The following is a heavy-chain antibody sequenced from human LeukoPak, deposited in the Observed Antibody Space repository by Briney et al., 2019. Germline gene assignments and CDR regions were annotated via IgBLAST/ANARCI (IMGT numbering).Heavy chain of an antibody. CDR3: ARAVARYYGSGSYPLYNWFDP. V-gene: IGHV1-2*06. J-gene: IGHJ5*02. CDR1: GYTFTGYY. D-gene: IGHD3-10*01. CDR2: INPNSGGT. Sequence: GASVKVSCKASGYTFTGYYMHWVRQAPGQGLEWMGRINPNSGGTNYAQKFQGRVTMTRDTSISTAYMELSSLRSEDTAVYYCARAVARYYGSGSYPLYNWFDPWGQGTLVTVSS.